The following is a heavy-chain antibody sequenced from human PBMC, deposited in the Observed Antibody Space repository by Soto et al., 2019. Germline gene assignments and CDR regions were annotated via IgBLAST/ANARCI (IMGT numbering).Heavy chain of an antibody. CDR3: AKKSPGGRPFDY. D-gene: IGHD2-15*01. CDR1: GFTFSTYA. V-gene: IGHV3-23*01. CDR2: IGGSGFTT. Sequence: GGSLRLSCAASGFTFSTYAMTWVRQAPGKGLEWVAAIGGSGFTTLYADSVKGRFTISRDNSKNTLYLQMNSLRAEDTAVYYCAKKSPGGRPFDYWGQGTLVTVSS. J-gene: IGHJ4*02.